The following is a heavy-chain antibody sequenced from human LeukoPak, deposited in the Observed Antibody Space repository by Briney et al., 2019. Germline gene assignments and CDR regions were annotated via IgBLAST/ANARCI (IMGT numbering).Heavy chain of an antibody. CDR2: IIPIFGTA. V-gene: IGHV1-69*13. CDR3: ARDLKLAYCGGDCYSY. Sequence: SVKVSCKASGGTFISYAISWVRQAPGQGLEWMGGIIPIFGTANYAQKFQGRVTITADESTSTAYMELSRLRSDDTAVYYCARDLKLAYCGGDCYSYWGQGTLVTVSS. J-gene: IGHJ4*02. D-gene: IGHD2-21*02. CDR1: GGTFISYA.